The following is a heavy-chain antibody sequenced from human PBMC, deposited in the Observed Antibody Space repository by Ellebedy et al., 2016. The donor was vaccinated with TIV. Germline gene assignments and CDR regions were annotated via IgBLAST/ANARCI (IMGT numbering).Heavy chain of an antibody. D-gene: IGHD3-10*01. CDR3: ARVTNHRGAFDY. Sequence: GTLSLTCAASGFTVSSNYMSWVRQAPGKGLEWVSVIYSGGSTYYADSVKGRFTISRDNSKNTLYLQMNSLRAEDTAVYYCARVTNHRGAFDYWGQGTLVTVSS. V-gene: IGHV3-66*01. J-gene: IGHJ4*02. CDR2: IYSGGST. CDR1: GFTVSSNY.